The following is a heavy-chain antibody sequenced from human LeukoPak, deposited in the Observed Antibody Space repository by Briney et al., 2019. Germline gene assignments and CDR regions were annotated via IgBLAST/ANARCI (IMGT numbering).Heavy chain of an antibody. CDR3: ARAPHVSDYGDKFCEFDY. Sequence: SGGSLRLSCAASGFTFSSYWMSWVRQAPGKGLEWVANIKQDGSEKYYVDSVKGRFTISRDNAKNSLYLQMNSLRAEDTAVYYCARAPHVSDYGDKFCEFDYWGQGTLVTVSS. CDR1: GFTFSSYW. CDR2: IKQDGSEK. J-gene: IGHJ4*02. V-gene: IGHV3-7*01. D-gene: IGHD4-17*01.